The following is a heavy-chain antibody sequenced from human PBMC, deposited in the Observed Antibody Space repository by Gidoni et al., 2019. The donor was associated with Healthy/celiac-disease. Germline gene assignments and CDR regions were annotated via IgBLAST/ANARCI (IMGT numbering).Heavy chain of an antibody. CDR1: GFTFSSYS. CDR3: ARLTVTTKYNWFDP. J-gene: IGHJ5*02. D-gene: IGHD4-17*01. V-gene: IGHV3-21*01. Sequence: EVQLVESGGGLVKPGGSLSPSCGASGFTFSSYSMNWFRQAPGKGLEWVSSISSSSSYIYYADSVKGLFTISRDNAKNSLYLQMNSLRAEDTAVYYCARLTVTTKYNWFDPWGQGTLVTVSS. CDR2: ISSSSSYI.